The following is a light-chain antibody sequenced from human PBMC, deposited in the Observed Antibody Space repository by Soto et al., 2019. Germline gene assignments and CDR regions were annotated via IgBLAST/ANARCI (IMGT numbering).Light chain of an antibody. Sequence: DIQRTQSSSPLSASVGDRVTITCLASQTISSWLAWYQQKPGKAPKLLIYAASTLQSGVPSRFSGSGSGTDCTLTISCLQSEDVATYYCQQYYSYLITFGQGTRLEIK. V-gene: IGKV1-5*01. CDR3: QQYYSYLIT. CDR1: QTISSW. J-gene: IGKJ5*01. CDR2: AAS.